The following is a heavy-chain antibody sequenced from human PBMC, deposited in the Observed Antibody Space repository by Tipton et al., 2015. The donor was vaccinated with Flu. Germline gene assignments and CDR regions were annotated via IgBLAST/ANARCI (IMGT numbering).Heavy chain of an antibody. CDR1: GYTFTSYY. CDR2: INPGGGST. J-gene: IGHJ4*02. V-gene: IGHV1-46*01. Sequence: QLVQSGAEVKKPGASVKVSCKTSGYTFTSYYIQWVRQAPGQGLEWMGIINPGGGSTNYAQKFQGRVTMTRDRSTRIVYMELSSLKSEDTAVYYCARGYGDIDHWGQGTLVTVSS. D-gene: IGHD4-17*01. CDR3: ARGYGDIDH.